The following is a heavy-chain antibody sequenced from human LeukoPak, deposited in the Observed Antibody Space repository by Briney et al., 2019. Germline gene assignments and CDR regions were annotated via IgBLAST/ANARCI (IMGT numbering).Heavy chain of an antibody. D-gene: IGHD1-26*01. CDR2: INTHSGGT. Sequence: ASVKVSCKASGYTFTGHYIHWVRQAPGRGLEWLGLINTHSGGTNYAQRFQGRVTMARDTSISTAYMELSRLRSDDTAVYFCARDLSGSYDYWGQGTLVTVSS. CDR3: ARDLSGSYDY. V-gene: IGHV1-2*02. J-gene: IGHJ4*02. CDR1: GYTFTGHY.